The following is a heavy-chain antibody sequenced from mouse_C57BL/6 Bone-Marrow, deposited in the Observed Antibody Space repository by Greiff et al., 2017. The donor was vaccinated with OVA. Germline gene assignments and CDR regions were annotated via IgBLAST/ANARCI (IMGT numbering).Heavy chain of an antibody. Sequence: DVKLVESGGGLVKPGGSLKLSCAASGFTFSSYAMSWVRQTPEKRLEWVATISDGGSYTYYPDNVKGRFTISRDNAKNNLYLQMSHLKSEDTAMYYCARDGIYYYGSSSSFAYWGQGTLVTVSA. CDR2: ISDGGSYT. CDR1: GFTFSSYA. J-gene: IGHJ3*01. V-gene: IGHV5-4*01. D-gene: IGHD1-1*01. CDR3: ARDGIYYYGSSSSFAY.